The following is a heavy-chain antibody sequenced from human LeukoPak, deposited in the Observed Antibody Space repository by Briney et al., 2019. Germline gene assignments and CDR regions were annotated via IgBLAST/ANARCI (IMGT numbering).Heavy chain of an antibody. Sequence: PSETLSLTCAVYGGSFSGYYWSWIRQPPGTGLEWIGEINHSGSTNYNPSLKSRVTISVDTSKNQFSLKLSSVTAADTAVYYCASTRIAAAGRYYYYYYMDVWGKGTTVTVSS. J-gene: IGHJ6*03. V-gene: IGHV4-34*01. CDR3: ASTRIAAAGRYYYYYYMDV. D-gene: IGHD6-13*01. CDR1: GGSFSGYY. CDR2: INHSGST.